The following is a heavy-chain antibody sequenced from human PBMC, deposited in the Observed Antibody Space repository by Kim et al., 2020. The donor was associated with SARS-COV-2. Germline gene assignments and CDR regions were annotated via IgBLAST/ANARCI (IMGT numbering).Heavy chain of an antibody. V-gene: IGHV1-24*01. J-gene: IGHJ4*02. D-gene: IGHD6-13*01. CDR3: ATAGPRIAAAGNFDY. Sequence: QKFQGRVTMTEDTSTDTAYMELSSLRSEDTAVYYCATAGPRIAAAGNFDYWGQGTLVTVSS.